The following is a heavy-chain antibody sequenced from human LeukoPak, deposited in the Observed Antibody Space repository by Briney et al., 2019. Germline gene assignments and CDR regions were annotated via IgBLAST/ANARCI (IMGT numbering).Heavy chain of an antibody. CDR2: IWYDGSNK. V-gene: IGHV3-33*06. D-gene: IGHD2-21*02. CDR1: GFTFSSYG. J-gene: IGHJ4*02. Sequence: GGSLRLSCAASGFTFSSYGMHWVRQAPGKGPEWVAVIWYDGSNKYYADSVKGRFTISRDNSKNTLYLQMNSLRAEDTAVYYCAKDHGSYCGGDCYSDYWGQGTLVTVSS. CDR3: AKDHGSYCGGDCYSDY.